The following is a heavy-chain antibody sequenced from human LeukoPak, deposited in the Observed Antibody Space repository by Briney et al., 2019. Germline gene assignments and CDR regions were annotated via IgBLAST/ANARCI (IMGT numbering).Heavy chain of an antibody. V-gene: IGHV4-59*12. D-gene: IGHD6-13*01. Sequence: SETLSLTCTVSGGSINSYYWSWIRQPPGKGLEWIGHIYYSGSTKYNPSLKSRVTISVDTSKNQFSLKLSSVTAADTAVYYCARAQDWYSSREEGDYWGQGTLVTVSS. CDR3: ARAQDWYSSREEGDY. J-gene: IGHJ4*02. CDR2: IYYSGST. CDR1: GGSINSYY.